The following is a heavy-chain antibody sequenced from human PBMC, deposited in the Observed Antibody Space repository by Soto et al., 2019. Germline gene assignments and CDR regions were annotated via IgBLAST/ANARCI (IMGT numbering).Heavy chain of an antibody. CDR1: GYTFSDYA. CDR3: VRCYCSVGSCYACWHFDL. D-gene: IGHD2-15*01. V-gene: IGHV1-18*01. Sequence: QVQLVQSGGEVKKPGASVKVSCQAFGYTFSDYAISWVRQAPGQGLEWMGWISASTRNTDQAQNFQGRVIMTLDTSTNTAYMELRSLRSDDTAVYYCVRCYCSVGSCYACWHFDLWGRGTLVTVSS. J-gene: IGHJ2*01. CDR2: ISASTRNT.